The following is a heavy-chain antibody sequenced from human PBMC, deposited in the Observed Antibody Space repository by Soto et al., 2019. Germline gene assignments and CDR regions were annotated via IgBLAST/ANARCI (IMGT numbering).Heavy chain of an antibody. D-gene: IGHD4-17*01. Sequence: ASVKVSCKASGGTFSSYAISWVRQAPGQGLEWMGGIIPIFGTANYAQKFQGRVTITADESTSTAYTELSSLRSEDTAVYYCARNGYGDYVAYYYYGMDVWGQGTTVTVSS. CDR1: GGTFSSYA. CDR3: ARNGYGDYVAYYYYGMDV. V-gene: IGHV1-69*13. J-gene: IGHJ6*02. CDR2: IIPIFGTA.